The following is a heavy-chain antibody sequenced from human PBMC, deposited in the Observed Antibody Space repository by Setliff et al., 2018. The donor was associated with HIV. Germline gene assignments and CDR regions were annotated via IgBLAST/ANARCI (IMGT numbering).Heavy chain of an antibody. CDR1: GGSISSRNW. CDR2: IYHSGST. V-gene: IGHV4-4*02. D-gene: IGHD6-19*01. J-gene: IGHJ4*02. CDR3: ARATCLVHPFPLYYFDY. Sequence: SETLSLTCAVSGGSISSRNWWSWVRQPPGKGLEWIGEIYHSGSTNYNTSLKSRVTISVDKSKNQFSLKLISVTAADTAVYYCARATCLVHPFPLYYFDYWGQGTLVTVSS.